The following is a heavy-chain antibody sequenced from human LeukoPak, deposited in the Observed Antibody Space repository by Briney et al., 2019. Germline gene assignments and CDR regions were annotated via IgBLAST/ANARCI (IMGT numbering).Heavy chain of an antibody. J-gene: IGHJ4*02. CDR3: AKAHSSGWYGCFDY. D-gene: IGHD6-19*01. CDR2: ISWDGGST. CDR1: GFTFDDYT. Sequence: SGGSLRLSRAASGFTFDDYTMHWVRQAPGEGLEWVSLISWDGGSTYYADSVKGRFTISRDNSKNSLFLQMNSLRTEDTALYYCAKAHSSGWYGCFDYWGQGTLVTVSS. V-gene: IGHV3-43*01.